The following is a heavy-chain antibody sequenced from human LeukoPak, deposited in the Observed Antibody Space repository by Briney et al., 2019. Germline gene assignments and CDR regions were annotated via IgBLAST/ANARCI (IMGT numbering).Heavy chain of an antibody. CDR1: GFTFSSYW. D-gene: IGHD1-26*01. V-gene: IGHV3-74*01. J-gene: IGHJ4*02. CDR2: MNYSGSST. CDR3: ATGRIVGAAEG. Sequence: GGSLRLSCAASGFTFSSYWMHWVRQAPGKGLVWVSRMNYSGSSTCYADSVKGRFTIYRDNAKNTLYLQMNSLRADDTAVFYWATGRIVGAAEGWGQGTLGTVSS.